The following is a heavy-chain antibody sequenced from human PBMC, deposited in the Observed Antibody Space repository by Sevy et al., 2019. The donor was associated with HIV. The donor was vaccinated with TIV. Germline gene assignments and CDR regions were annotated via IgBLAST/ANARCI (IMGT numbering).Heavy chain of an antibody. CDR3: ARQDPTYYYGMDV. Sequence: GESLKISCKGSGYSFTSYWIGWVRQMPGEGLEWMGIIYPGDSDTRYSPSFQGQVTISADKSINTAYLQWSSLKASDTAMYYCARQDPTYYYGMDVWGQGTTVTVSS. CDR2: IYPGDSDT. V-gene: IGHV5-51*01. D-gene: IGHD1-1*01. J-gene: IGHJ6*02. CDR1: GYSFTSYW.